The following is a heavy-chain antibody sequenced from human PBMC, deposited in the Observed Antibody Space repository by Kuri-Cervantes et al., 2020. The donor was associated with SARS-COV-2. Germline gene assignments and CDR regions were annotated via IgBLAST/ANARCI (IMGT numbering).Heavy chain of an antibody. V-gene: IGHV4-61*02. CDR2: IYTSGST. CDR1: GGSISSGNYS. Sequence: SETLSLTCTVSGGSISSGNYSWSWIRQPAGMGLEWIGRIYTSGSTNYNPSLKIRVTISVDTSKNQFSLKLSSVTAADSAVYYRARDRWELHDFWGQGTLVTVSS. D-gene: IGHD1-26*01. J-gene: IGHJ4*02. CDR3: ARDRWELHDF.